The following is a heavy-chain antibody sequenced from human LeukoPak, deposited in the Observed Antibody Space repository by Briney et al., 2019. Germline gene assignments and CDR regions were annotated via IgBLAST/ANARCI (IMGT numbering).Heavy chain of an antibody. CDR1: GYSISSGYY. D-gene: IGHD6-13*01. V-gene: IGHV4-38-2*02. CDR3: AGLSGSSWYEPFDY. CDR2: IYHSGST. J-gene: IGHJ4*02. Sequence: SETLSLTCTVSGYSISSGYYWGWIRQPPGKGLEWIGSIYHSGSTYYNPSLKSRVTISVDTSKNQFSLKLSSVTAADTAVYYCAGLSGSSWYEPFDYWGQGTLVTVSS.